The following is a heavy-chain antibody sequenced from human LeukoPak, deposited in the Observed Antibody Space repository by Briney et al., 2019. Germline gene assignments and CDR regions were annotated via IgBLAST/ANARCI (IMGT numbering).Heavy chain of an antibody. CDR1: GFTFSSYS. CDR2: ISSSSSYI. CDR3: ARDPGMVATYTKDPFDY. Sequence: GGSLRLSCAASGFTFSSYSMNWVRQAPGKGLEWVSYISSSSSYIYYADSVKGRFTISRDNAKNSLYLQMNSLRAEDTAVYYCARDPGMVATYTKDPFDYWGQGTLVTVSS. V-gene: IGHV3-21*01. J-gene: IGHJ4*02. D-gene: IGHD5-12*01.